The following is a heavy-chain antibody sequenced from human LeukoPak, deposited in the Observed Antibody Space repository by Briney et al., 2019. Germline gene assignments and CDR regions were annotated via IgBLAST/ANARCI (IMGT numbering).Heavy chain of an antibody. V-gene: IGHV3-48*01. CDR2: ISGSSSPI. D-gene: IGHD5-18*01. CDR3: ARVNRAMLTVYYYYMDV. CDR1: GFSFSSSG. J-gene: IGHJ6*03. Sequence: GGSLRLSCAASGFSFSSSGINWVRQAPGKGLEWVSYISGSSSPIYYADSVKGRFTISRDNAQNSVFLEMNSLRGEDTAVYYCARVNRAMLTVYYYYMDVWGKGTTVTVSS.